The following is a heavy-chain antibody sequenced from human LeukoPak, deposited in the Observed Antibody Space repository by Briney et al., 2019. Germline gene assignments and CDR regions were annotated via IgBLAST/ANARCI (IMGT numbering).Heavy chain of an antibody. D-gene: IGHD5-18*01. CDR1: GGSISSSSYY. V-gene: IGHV4-39*01. J-gene: IGHJ4*02. Sequence: PSETLSPTCTVSGGSISSSSYYWGWIRQPPGKGLEWIGSIYYSGSTYYNPSLKSRVTISVDTSKNQFSLKLSSVTAADTAVYYCARLSGTAMVMVDYWGQGTLVTVSS. CDR2: IYYSGST. CDR3: ARLSGTAMVMVDY.